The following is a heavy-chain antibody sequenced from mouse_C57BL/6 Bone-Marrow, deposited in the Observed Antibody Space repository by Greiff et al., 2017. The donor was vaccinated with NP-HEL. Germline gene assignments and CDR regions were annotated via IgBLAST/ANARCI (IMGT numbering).Heavy chain of an antibody. CDR1: GYSFTGYY. Sequence: VQLQQSGPELVKPGASVKISCKASGYSFTGYYMHWVKQSSEKSLEWIGEINPSTGGTSYNQKFKGKATLTVDKSSSTSYMQLKSLTSEDSAVYYCESEELRFYWYFDVWGTGTTVTGSA. CDR2: INPSTGGT. J-gene: IGHJ1*03. CDR3: ESEELRFYWYFDV. V-gene: IGHV1-43*01. D-gene: IGHD1-3*01.